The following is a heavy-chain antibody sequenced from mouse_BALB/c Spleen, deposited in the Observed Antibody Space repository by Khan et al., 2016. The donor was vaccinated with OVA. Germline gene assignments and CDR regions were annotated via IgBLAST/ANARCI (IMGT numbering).Heavy chain of an antibody. V-gene: IGHV1S136*01. CDR3: APVGNYYVSFAY. J-gene: IGHJ3*01. CDR1: GYTFTSYV. D-gene: IGHD1-1*01. Sequence: EVQLQQSGLELVKPGASVKMSCKASGYTFTSYVMHWVKQKPGLGLEWIGYVYPFNDDTKYNEKFKGKATLTSDKSSNTAYMELSSLTSEDSAVYYCAPVGNYYVSFAYWGQGTLVTVSA. CDR2: VYPFNDDT.